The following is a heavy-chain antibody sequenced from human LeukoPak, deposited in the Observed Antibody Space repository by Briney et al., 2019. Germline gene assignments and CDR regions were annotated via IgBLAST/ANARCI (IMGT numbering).Heavy chain of an antibody. CDR1: GGSISSYY. CDR3: ARHYEAAPFDY. Sequence: KTSETLSLTCTVSGGSISSYYWSRIRQPPGKGLEWIGYIYYSGSTNYNPSLKSRVTISVDTSKNQFSLKLSSVTAADTAVYYCARHYEAAPFDYWGQGTLVTVSS. J-gene: IGHJ4*02. CDR2: IYYSGST. V-gene: IGHV4-59*08. D-gene: IGHD3-3*01.